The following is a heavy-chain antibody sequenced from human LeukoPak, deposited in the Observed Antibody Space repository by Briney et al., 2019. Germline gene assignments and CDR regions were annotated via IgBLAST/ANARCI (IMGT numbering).Heavy chain of an antibody. J-gene: IGHJ4*02. D-gene: IGHD3-10*01. CDR2: IYSGGST. CDR1: GFTVSSNY. CDR3: AREKARGGVIINPLWY. Sequence: GGSLRLSCAASGFTVSSNYMSWVRQAPGKGLEWVSVIYSGGSTYYADSVKGRFTISRDNSKNTLYLQMNSLRAEDTAVYYCAREKARGGVIINPLWYWGQGTLVTVSS. V-gene: IGHV3-53*01.